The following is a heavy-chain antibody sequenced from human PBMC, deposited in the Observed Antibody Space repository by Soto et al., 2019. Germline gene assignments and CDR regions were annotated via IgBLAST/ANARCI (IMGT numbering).Heavy chain of an antibody. CDR1: GFSISNNNC. D-gene: IGHD2-2*01. Sequence: PSETLSLPCAVSGFSISNNNCWTWVRQPPGKGLEWVGDICHTGITNYSPSLKSRWTISVDKSKNQFSLKMTSVTAADTAVYYCSLFPSSGLFYYFGMDVCGQGNTVTVSS. CDR2: ICHTGIT. V-gene: IGHV4-4*02. CDR3: SLFPSSGLFYYFGMDV. J-gene: IGHJ6*02.